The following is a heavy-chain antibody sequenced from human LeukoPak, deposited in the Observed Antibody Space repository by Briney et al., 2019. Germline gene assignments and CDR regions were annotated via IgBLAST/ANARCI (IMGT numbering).Heavy chain of an antibody. D-gene: IGHD3-9*01. J-gene: IGHJ4*02. CDR2: FDPEDGET. CDR1: GHTLTELS. CDR3: ATSPRRVPSYYDILPFGY. V-gene: IGHV1-24*01. Sequence: ASVKVSCKVSGHTLTELSMHWVRQAPGKGLEWMGGFDPEDGETIYAQKFQGRVTMTEDTSTDTAYMELSSLRSEDTAVYYCATSPRRVPSYYDILPFGYWGQGILVTVSS.